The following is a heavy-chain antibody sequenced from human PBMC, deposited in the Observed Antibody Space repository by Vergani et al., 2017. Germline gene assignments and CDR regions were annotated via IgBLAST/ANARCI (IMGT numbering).Heavy chain of an antibody. CDR3: ARVMYSSGWYANDAFDI. Sequence: QVQLVQSGAEVKKPGASVKVSCKASGYTFTSYDINWVRQATGQGLEWMGWMNPNSGNTGYAQKFQGRVTMTRNTSISTAYMELSSRRSEDTAVYYCARVMYSSGWYANDAFDIWGQGTMVTVSS. CDR1: GYTFTSYD. J-gene: IGHJ3*02. CDR2: MNPNSGNT. V-gene: IGHV1-8*01. D-gene: IGHD6-19*01.